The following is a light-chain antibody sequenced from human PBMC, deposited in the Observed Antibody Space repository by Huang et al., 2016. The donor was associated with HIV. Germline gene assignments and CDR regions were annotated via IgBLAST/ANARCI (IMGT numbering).Light chain of an antibody. V-gene: IGKV1-39*01. CDR3: EHSYNTPV. CDR2: GSS. J-gene: IGKJ3*01. Sequence: DIQMTQSPSSLSASVGDRVTITCRSSQNIDTFLNWYQQKPGKAPKLRIYGSSILHSGVPSRFSASGTGTRFTLTIASLQPEDFATYYCEHSYNTPVFGPGTKVDI. CDR1: QNIDTF.